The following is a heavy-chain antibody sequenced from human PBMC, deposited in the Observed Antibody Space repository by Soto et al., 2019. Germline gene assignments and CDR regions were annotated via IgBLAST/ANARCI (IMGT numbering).Heavy chain of an antibody. CDR3: AKVVTEAGIAY. V-gene: IGHV3-23*01. J-gene: IGHJ4*02. CDR1: GFTFTSYG. D-gene: IGHD6-13*01. Sequence: PGGSLRLSCAASGFTFTSYGMSWVRQAPGKGLEWVSAISGSGGSTYYADSVRGRFTISRDNSKNTLYLQMNSLRAEDTAEYYCAKVVTEAGIAYWGQGTLVTVSS. CDR2: ISGSGGST.